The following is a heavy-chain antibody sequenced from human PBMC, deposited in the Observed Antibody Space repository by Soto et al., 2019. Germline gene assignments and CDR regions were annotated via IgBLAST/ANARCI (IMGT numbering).Heavy chain of an antibody. D-gene: IGHD6-19*01. CDR2: VYYRGTT. CDR3: VRHQRYSSGWYIDY. V-gene: IGHV4-39*01. CDR1: GGSINSNNYY. Sequence: SETLSLTCTVSGGSINSNNYYWGWIRQPPGKGPEWIGNVYYRGTTYYNPSLKGRVTISVDTSKNQFSLKLSSVTAADTAVFFCVRHQRYSSGWYIDYWGQGTLVTVSS. J-gene: IGHJ4*02.